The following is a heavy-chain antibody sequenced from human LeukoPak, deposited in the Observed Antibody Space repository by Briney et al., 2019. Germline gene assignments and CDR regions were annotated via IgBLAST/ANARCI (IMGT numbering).Heavy chain of an antibody. V-gene: IGHV1-2*02. CDR3: ARSVVVPAAMPDY. CDR1: GCTFTGYY. D-gene: IGHD2-2*01. J-gene: IGHJ4*02. Sequence: GASVKVSCKASGCTFTGYYMHWVRQAPGQGLEWMGWINPNSGGTNYAQKFQGRVTMTRDTSISTAYMELSRLRSDDTAVYYCARSVVVPAAMPDYWGQGTLVTVSS. CDR2: INPNSGGT.